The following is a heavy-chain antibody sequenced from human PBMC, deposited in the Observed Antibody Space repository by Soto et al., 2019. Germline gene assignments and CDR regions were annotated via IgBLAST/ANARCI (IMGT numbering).Heavy chain of an antibody. CDR1: GYTFTGYY. D-gene: IGHD2-21*02. Sequence: GASVKVSCKASGYTFTGYYMHWVRQAPGQGLEWMGWINPNSGGTNYAQKFQGWVTMTRDTSISTAYMELSRLRSDDTAAYYCARADCGGDFSTSTNFDYWGQGTLVTVSS. V-gene: IGHV1-2*04. J-gene: IGHJ4*02. CDR3: ARADCGGDFSTSTNFDY. CDR2: INPNSGGT.